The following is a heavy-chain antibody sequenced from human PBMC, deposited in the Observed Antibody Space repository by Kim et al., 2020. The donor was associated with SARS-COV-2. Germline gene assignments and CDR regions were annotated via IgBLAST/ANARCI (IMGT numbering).Heavy chain of an antibody. D-gene: IGHD3-9*01. J-gene: IGHJ4*02. CDR3: ARDHGPDLRYFDWLMARNSYYFDY. CDR1: GYTFTGYY. V-gene: IGHV1-2*04. Sequence: ASVKVSCKASGYTFTGYYMHWVRQAPGQGLEWMGWINPNSGGTNYAQKFQGWVTMTRDTSISTAYMELSRLRSDDTAVYYCARDHGPDLRYFDWLMARNSYYFDYWGQGTLVTVSS. CDR2: INPNSGGT.